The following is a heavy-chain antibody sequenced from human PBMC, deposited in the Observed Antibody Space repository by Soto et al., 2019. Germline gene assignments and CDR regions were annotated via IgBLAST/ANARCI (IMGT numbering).Heavy chain of an antibody. Sequence: GASVKVSCTDSGYTFTGYYMHWVRQAPGRGIEWMGWINPNSGGTNYAQKFQGWVTMTRDTSISTAYMELSRLRSDDTAVYYCARDHYGSGSHYYYYYGMDVWGQGTTVTVSS. V-gene: IGHV1-2*04. D-gene: IGHD3-10*01. CDR3: ARDHYGSGSHYYYYYGMDV. CDR1: GYTFTGYY. J-gene: IGHJ6*02. CDR2: INPNSGGT.